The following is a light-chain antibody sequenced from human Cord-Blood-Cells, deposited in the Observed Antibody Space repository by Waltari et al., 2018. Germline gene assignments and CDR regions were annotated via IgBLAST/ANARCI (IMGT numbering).Light chain of an antibody. CDR1: SRDVGGYHY. J-gene: IGLJ2*01. V-gene: IGLV2-14*01. CDR2: AVS. Sequence: QPALTQPASVSGAPGQSITISGTGTSRDVGGYHYVSWHKQHPGKAPKLMIYAVSNRRSGVSKRFSGSKSGNPASLTIAVLQAEDEADDYCSSYTSSSTVVFGGGTKLTVL. CDR3: SSYTSSSTVV.